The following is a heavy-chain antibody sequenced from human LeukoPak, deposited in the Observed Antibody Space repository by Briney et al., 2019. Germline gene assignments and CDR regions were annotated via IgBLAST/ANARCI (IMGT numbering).Heavy chain of an antibody. CDR1: GGTFSSYA. J-gene: IGHJ4*02. CDR3: VMYYYDSSGYYDPHYFDH. CDR2: ISPYNGNT. Sequence: ASVKVSCKASGGTFSSYAINWVRQAPGQGLEWMGWISPYNGNTNYAQKFQGRVTMTTDTSTSTAYMELRSLRSDDTAVYYCVMYYYDSSGYYDPHYFDHWGQGTLVTVSS. V-gene: IGHV1-18*01. D-gene: IGHD3-22*01.